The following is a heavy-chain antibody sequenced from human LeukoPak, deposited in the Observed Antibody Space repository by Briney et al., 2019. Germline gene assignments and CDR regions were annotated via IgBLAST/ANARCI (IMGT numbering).Heavy chain of an antibody. CDR3: ARETWIQLWLQDY. Sequence: SQTLSLTCTVSAGSISSSSYYSGWLRQPPGKGLEWMGSIDYRWSTYYHPPLKSRVTISVDTSKNQFSLKLSSVTAADTAVYYCARETWIQLWLQDYWGQGTLVTVSS. CDR2: IDYRWST. V-gene: IGHV4-39*01. J-gene: IGHJ4*02. CDR1: AGSISSSSYY. D-gene: IGHD5-18*01.